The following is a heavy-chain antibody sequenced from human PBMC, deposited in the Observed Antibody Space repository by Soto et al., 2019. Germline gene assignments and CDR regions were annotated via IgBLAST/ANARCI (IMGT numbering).Heavy chain of an antibody. Sequence: NPSETLSLTCSVSGGSVSSGSYYWNWIRQPPGKGLEWIGYIYYSGSTNYNPSLKSRVTISVDTSKNQFSLKLNSVSAADTAVYYCARMGARGATAMVLDYWGQGILVTVSS. V-gene: IGHV4-61*01. J-gene: IGHJ4*02. CDR3: ARMGARGATAMVLDY. D-gene: IGHD5-18*01. CDR2: IYYSGST. CDR1: GGSVSSGSYY.